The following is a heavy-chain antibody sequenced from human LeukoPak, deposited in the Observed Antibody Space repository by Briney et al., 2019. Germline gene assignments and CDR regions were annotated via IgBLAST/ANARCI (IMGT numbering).Heavy chain of an antibody. CDR2: LSSGGTT. J-gene: IGHJ3*02. CDR1: GFTVSSKY. V-gene: IGHV3-53*01. D-gene: IGHD1-26*01. CDR3: ARGGDTVGPTRSAFDI. Sequence: GGSLRLSCAASGFTVSSKYMSWVRQAPGKGLEWVSVLSSGGTTYYADSVRGRFTISRDTSKNTLNLQMNSLRAEDAAIYYCARGGDTVGPTRSAFDIWGQGTVVTVPS.